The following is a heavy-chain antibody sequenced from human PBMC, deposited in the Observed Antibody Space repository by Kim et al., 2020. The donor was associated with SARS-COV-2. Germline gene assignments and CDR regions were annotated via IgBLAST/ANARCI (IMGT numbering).Heavy chain of an antibody. CDR3: AKDMSPFIAAAGNVDY. CDR2: ISWNSGSI. J-gene: IGHJ4*02. Sequence: GGSLRLSCAASGFTFGDYAMHWVRQAPGKGLEWVSGISWNSGSIGYADSVKGRFTISRDNAKNSLYLQMNSLRAEDTALYYCAKDMSPFIAAAGNVDYWGQGTLVTVSS. CDR1: GFTFGDYA. V-gene: IGHV3-9*01. D-gene: IGHD6-13*01.